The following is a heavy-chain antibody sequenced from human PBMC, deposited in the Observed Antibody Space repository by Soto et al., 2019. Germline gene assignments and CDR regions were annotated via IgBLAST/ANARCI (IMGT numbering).Heavy chain of an antibody. D-gene: IGHD1-26*01. CDR3: ARDVGGSLPSYFDN. CDR1: GFTFSGYN. J-gene: IGHJ4*02. V-gene: IGHV3-21*01. Sequence: EVHLVESGGGLVKSGGSLRLSCAASGFTFSGYNLNWVRQAPGKGPEWVSFISSSGTYTYFADSVKGRFTISRDNAKNSLNLQMNSLRAEDTAMYYCARDVGGSLPSYFDNWGQGTLVTVFS. CDR2: ISSSGTYT.